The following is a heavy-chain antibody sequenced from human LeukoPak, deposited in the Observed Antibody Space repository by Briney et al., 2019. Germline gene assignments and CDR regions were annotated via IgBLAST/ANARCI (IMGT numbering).Heavy chain of an antibody. V-gene: IGHV3-74*01. Sequence: GGSLRLSCAASRFTFSSYWMHWVRQAPGKGLVWVSRINPDGSSRAYADSVRGRFTISRDNAKNTLYVQMNSLRAEDTAVYYCVRDYYDSSGFAFDIWGQGTMVTVSS. CDR3: VRDYYDSSGFAFDI. CDR2: INPDGSSR. J-gene: IGHJ3*02. CDR1: RFTFSSYW. D-gene: IGHD3-22*01.